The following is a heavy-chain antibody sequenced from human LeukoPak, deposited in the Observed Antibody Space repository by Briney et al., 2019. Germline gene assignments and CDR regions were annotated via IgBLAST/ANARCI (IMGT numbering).Heavy chain of an antibody. J-gene: IGHJ4*02. CDR2: IYSGGAT. D-gene: IGHD6-19*01. V-gene: IGHV3-53*01. CDR3: ARGRFSGPDDY. Sequence: GGSLRLSSAVSEFSVSSNYMNWGRQAPRKGLEWVSVIYSGGATYYADSVRGRFTISRYNSKNMVSLQITSLGAEATAVYYCARGRFSGPDDYWGQGTLVTVSS. CDR1: EFSVSSNY.